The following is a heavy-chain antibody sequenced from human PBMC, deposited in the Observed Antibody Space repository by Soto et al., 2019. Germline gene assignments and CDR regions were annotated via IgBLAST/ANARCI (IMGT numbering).Heavy chain of an antibody. CDR3: ARVPRYTSDIVEVPAVMFDDWFVP. CDR1: GGTFSSYA. D-gene: IGHD2-2*01. V-gene: IGHV1-69*13. Sequence: SVKVSCKASGGTFSSYAISWVRQAPGQGLEWMGGIIPIFGTANYAQKFQGRVTITADESTNTAYMELSSLRSEDTAVYYCARVPRYTSDIVEVPAVMFDDWFVPWGQGTLVTVSS. J-gene: IGHJ5*02. CDR2: IIPIFGTA.